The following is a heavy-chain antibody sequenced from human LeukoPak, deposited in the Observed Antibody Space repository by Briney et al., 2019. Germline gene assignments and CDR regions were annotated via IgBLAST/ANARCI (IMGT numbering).Heavy chain of an antibody. Sequence: PGESLRLSCEASGFTFSSYGMHWVRQAPGKGLDWVPFIRYDGSSEYYGDSVKGRFTISRDNSKNTLYLQMNSLRGEDTAVYYCAKGSGSYASGFDYWGQGTLVTVSS. CDR2: IRYDGSSE. J-gene: IGHJ4*02. CDR1: GFTFSSYG. D-gene: IGHD1-26*01. V-gene: IGHV3-30*02. CDR3: AKGSGSYASGFDY.